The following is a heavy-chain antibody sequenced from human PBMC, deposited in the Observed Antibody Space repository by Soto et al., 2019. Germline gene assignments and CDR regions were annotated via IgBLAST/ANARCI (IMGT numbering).Heavy chain of an antibody. D-gene: IGHD2-21*01. CDR3: GKPAAPPSGDFVLAR. Sequence: GGSLRLSCVASRFTFGDYPMNWVRQAPGKGLEWVSGISDTSIDTYYADSVKGRFTISRDNSQSMLFLHMSSLRAEDTALYYCGKPAAPPSGDFVLARWGKGPRVTAPQ. V-gene: IGHV3-23*01. CDR1: RFTFGDYP. J-gene: IGHJ4*02. CDR2: ISDTSIDT.